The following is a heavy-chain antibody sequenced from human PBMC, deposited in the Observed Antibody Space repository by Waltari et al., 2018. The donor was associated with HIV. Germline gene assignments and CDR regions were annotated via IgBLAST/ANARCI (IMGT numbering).Heavy chain of an antibody. Sequence: QVQLHESGPGMVKPSETLSLTCAVSGYSLSRDYYWGWIRQPPGKGLEWIGSASRSGSTYYSPSLKSRVTISLDTSKNQFSLKLNSVAAADTAVYYCGSGSRRGHSHGIDYWGQGTLVTVSS. V-gene: IGHV4-38-2*01. J-gene: IGHJ4*02. CDR1: GYSLSRDYY. CDR3: GSGSRRGHSHGIDY. D-gene: IGHD5-18*01. CDR2: ASRSGST.